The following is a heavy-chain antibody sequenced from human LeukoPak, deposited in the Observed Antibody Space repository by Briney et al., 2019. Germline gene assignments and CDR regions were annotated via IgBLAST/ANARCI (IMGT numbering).Heavy chain of an antibody. V-gene: IGHV4-34*01. D-gene: IGHD6-13*01. J-gene: IGHJ4*02. CDR1: GGSFSGYY. CDR2: INHSGST. Sequence: SETLSPTCAVYGGSFSGYYWSWIRQPPGKGLEWIGEINHSGSTNYNPSLKSRVTISVDTSKNQFSLKLSSVTAADTAVYYCARTAAAGRGGYYFDYWVQGTLVTVSS. CDR3: ARTAAAGRGGYYFDY.